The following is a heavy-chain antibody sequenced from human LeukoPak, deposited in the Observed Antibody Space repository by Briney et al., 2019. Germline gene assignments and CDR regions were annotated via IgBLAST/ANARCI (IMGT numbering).Heavy chain of an antibody. Sequence: PGGSLRLSCAASGLTFSSCWMHWVRQAPGKGLVWVSRINSDGSSTSYADSVKGRFTISRDNAKNTLYLQMNSLRAEDTAVYYCAGGYCSSTSCYVDWFDPWGQGTLVTVSS. CDR2: INSDGSST. V-gene: IGHV3-74*01. D-gene: IGHD2-2*01. J-gene: IGHJ5*02. CDR3: AGGYCSSTSCYVDWFDP. CDR1: GLTFSSCW.